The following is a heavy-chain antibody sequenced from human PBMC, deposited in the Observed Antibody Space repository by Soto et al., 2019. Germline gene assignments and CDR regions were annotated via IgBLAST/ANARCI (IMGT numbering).Heavy chain of an antibody. V-gene: IGHV1-2*04. CDR2: INPNSGGT. Sequence: ASVKVSCKASGYTFTGYYMHWVRQAPGQGLEWMGWINPNSGGTNYAQKFQGWVTMTRDTSISTAYMELSRLRSDDTAVYYCARDESMVNSPSGMDVWGQGTTVTVSS. CDR1: GYTFTGYY. J-gene: IGHJ6*02. CDR3: ARDESMVNSPSGMDV. D-gene: IGHD5-18*01.